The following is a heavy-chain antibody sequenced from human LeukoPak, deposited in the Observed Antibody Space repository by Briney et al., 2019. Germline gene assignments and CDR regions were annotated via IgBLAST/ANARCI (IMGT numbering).Heavy chain of an antibody. CDR3: AKDLYYYDSSAYFDY. V-gene: IGHV3-9*01. CDR1: GFTFDDYA. J-gene: IGHJ4*02. CDR2: ISWNSGSI. D-gene: IGHD3-22*01. Sequence: GGSLRLSCAASGFTFDDYAMHWVRHAPGKGLEWVSGISWNSGSIGYADSVKGRFTISRDNAKNSLYLQMNSLRAEDTALYYCAKDLYYYDSSAYFDYWGQGTLVTVSS.